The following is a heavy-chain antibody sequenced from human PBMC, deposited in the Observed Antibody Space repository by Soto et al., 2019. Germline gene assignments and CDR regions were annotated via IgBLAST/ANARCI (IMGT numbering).Heavy chain of an antibody. CDR2: IYYSGST. V-gene: IGHV4-59*01. CDR3: ARDRQWEGSRSNPAYYYVRAV. J-gene: IGHJ6*02. Sequence: SETLSLTCTVSGGSISSYYRSWIRQPPGKGLEWIGYIYYSGSTNYNPSLKSRVTISVHTSKNQFSLNLSSVTAADTAVYYCARDRQWEGSRSNPAYYYVRAVWGQGTKVTVSS. D-gene: IGHD3-10*01. CDR1: GGSISSYY.